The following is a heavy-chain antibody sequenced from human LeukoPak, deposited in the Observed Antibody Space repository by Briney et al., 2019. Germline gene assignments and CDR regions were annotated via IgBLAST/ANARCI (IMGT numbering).Heavy chain of an antibody. J-gene: IGHJ3*02. D-gene: IGHD6-13*01. V-gene: IGHV4-59*08. CDR3: ARHRAVGAIAILGAFDI. CDR1: GGSISRNY. CDR2: IYYTETT. Sequence: SETLSLTCTVSGGSISRNYWSWIRQPPGKGLEWIGYIYYTETTNYNPSLKSRVTISVDTSKKQFSLKVTSVTTADTAVYYCARHRAVGAIAILGAFDIWGQGTMVTVSS.